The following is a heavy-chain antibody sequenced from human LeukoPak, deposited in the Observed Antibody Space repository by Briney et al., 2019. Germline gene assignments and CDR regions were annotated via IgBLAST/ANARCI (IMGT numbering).Heavy chain of an antibody. CDR3: ARGGVNPVDH. D-gene: IGHD1-14*01. CDR1: GFTFNSFW. CDR2: MNEYATTR. Sequence: GGSLRLSCVASGFTFNSFWMHWVRQGPGKGLVWVSDMNEYATTRRYADAVKGRFTISRDNAKNTLYLQMNNLRAEDTAMYFCARGGVNPVDHWGQGTLVTVSS. V-gene: IGHV3-74*01. J-gene: IGHJ4*02.